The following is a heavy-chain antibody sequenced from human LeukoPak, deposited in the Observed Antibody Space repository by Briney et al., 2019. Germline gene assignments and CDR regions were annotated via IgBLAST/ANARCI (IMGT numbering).Heavy chain of an antibody. CDR2: IIPIFGTT. Sequence: SVKVSCKASGGTFSSHAISWVRQAPGQGLEWVGGIIPIFGTTNYAQKFQGRVTITTDESTSTGYMELKSLRSDDTAVYYCARGDSGYDYGFDNWGQGTLVTVSS. J-gene: IGHJ4*02. CDR3: ARGDSGYDYGFDN. D-gene: IGHD5-12*01. CDR1: GGTFSSHA. V-gene: IGHV1-69*05.